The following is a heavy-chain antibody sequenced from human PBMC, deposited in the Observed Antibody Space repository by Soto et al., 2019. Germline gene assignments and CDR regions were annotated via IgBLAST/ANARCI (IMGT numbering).Heavy chain of an antibody. CDR1: GGSISSGDYY. CDR3: GREGGDQGGYVCFGP. Sequence: QVQLQESGPGLVKPSQTLSLTCAVSGGSISSGDYYWSWIRQPPGKGLEWGGYIYYSGSTYYNPHHQSLVSRPVDTSNSQFPLKVSPVPAAAAAVYYGGREGGDQGGYVCFGPWGPGTLVTVSS. J-gene: IGHJ5*02. D-gene: IGHD5-12*01. CDR2: IYYSGST. V-gene: IGHV4-30-4*01.